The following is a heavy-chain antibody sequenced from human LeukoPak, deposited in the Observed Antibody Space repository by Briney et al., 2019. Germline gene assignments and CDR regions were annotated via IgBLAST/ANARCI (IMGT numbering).Heavy chain of an antibody. CDR2: IIPIFGTA. CDR1: GGTFSSFA. J-gene: IGHJ6*03. D-gene: IGHD6-13*01. V-gene: IGHV1-69*01. CDR3: ARDVRVKQQLTIRGSDYFYYMDV. Sequence: SVKVSCKASGGTFSSFALSWVRQAPGQGLEWMGGIIPIFGTANYAQKFQGRVTICSDASTSTDYMELSSLRSEDTAVYYCARDVRVKQQLTIRGSDYFYYMDVWGNGTTVIVSS.